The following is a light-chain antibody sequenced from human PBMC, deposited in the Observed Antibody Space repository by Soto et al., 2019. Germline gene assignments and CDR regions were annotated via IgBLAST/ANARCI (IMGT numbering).Light chain of an antibody. Sequence: IQLTQSPSPLSASVGDRVTITCRASQGISSYLAWYQQKPGKAPKLLIYAASTLQSGVPSRFSGSGSGTDFTLTISSLQPEDFATYYCQHLNSYPITFGQGTRLEIK. CDR1: QGISSY. CDR2: AAS. J-gene: IGKJ5*01. CDR3: QHLNSYPIT. V-gene: IGKV1-9*01.